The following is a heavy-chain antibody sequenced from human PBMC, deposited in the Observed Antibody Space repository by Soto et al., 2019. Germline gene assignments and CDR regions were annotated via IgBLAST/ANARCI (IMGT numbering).Heavy chain of an antibody. D-gene: IGHD2-15*01. CDR2: IDPSDSYT. J-gene: IGHJ3*02. CDR1: GYSFTRYW. V-gene: IGHV5-10-1*01. CDR3: ARRSYCSGGSCYSNAFDI. Sequence: GRSLKISCKGSGYSFTRYWISCVRQMPGKGLEWMGRIDPSDSYTNYSPSFQGHVTISADKSISTAYRQWSSLKASDTAMYYCARRSYCSGGSCYSNAFDIWGQGTMVSVSS.